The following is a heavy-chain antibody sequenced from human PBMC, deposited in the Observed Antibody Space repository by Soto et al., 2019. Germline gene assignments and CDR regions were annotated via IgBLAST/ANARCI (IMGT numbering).Heavy chain of an antibody. CDR2: IYYSGST. Sequence: SETLSLTCTVSGGSISSSSYYWGWIRQPPGKGLEWIGSIYYSGSTYYNPSLKSRVTISVDKSKNQFSLKLSSVTAADTAVYYCAREGTGTTGTTSAFDIWGQGTMVT. CDR1: GGSISSSSYY. V-gene: IGHV4-39*07. D-gene: IGHD1-1*01. J-gene: IGHJ3*02. CDR3: AREGTGTTGTTSAFDI.